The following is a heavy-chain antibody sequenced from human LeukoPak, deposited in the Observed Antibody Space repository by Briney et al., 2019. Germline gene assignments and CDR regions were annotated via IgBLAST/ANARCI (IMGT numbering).Heavy chain of an antibody. Sequence: AGGSLRLSCAASGFTFSDYYMSWIRQAPGKGLEWVSYISSSGSTIYYADSVKGRFTISRDNAKNSLYLQMNSLRAEDTAVYYCARGGYCSSTSCYKRVGPWGQGTLVTVSS. V-gene: IGHV3-11*04. CDR3: ARGGYCSSTSCYKRVGP. CDR1: GFTFSDYY. CDR2: ISSSGSTI. J-gene: IGHJ5*02. D-gene: IGHD2-2*02.